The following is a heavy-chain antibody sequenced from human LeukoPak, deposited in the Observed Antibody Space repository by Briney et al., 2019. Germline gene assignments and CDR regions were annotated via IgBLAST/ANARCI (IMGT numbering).Heavy chain of an antibody. CDR1: GYTFTSYG. V-gene: IGHV1-18*04. J-gene: IGHJ6*02. CDR2: ISAYNGYT. CDR3: ARENGSGSYYYYGMDV. D-gene: IGHD3-10*01. Sequence: ASVKVSCKASGYTFTSYGISWVRQAPGQGLEWMGWISAYNGYTSYAQKFQGRVTMTRDTSTSTVYMELSSLRSEDTAVYYCARENGSGSYYYYGMDVWGQGTTVTVSS.